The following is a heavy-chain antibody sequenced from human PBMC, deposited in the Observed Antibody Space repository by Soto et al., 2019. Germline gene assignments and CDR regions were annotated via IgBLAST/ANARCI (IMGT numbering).Heavy chain of an antibody. CDR2: ISYDGSNK. D-gene: IGHD4-17*01. CDR1: GFTFSSYG. J-gene: IGHJ4*02. Sequence: QVQLVESGGGVVQPGRSLRLSCAASGFTFSSYGMHWVRQAPGKGLEWVAVISYDGSNKYYADSVKGRFTISRDNSKNTLYLQMNSLRAEDTAVYYCAKLTTTVTFDYWGQGTLVTVSS. V-gene: IGHV3-30*18. CDR3: AKLTTTVTFDY.